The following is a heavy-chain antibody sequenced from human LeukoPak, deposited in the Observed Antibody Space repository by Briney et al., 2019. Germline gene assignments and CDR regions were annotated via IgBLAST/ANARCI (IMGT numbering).Heavy chain of an antibody. D-gene: IGHD3-10*01. CDR1: GFTFSSYG. V-gene: IGHV3-30*18. CDR2: ITYDGSNK. Sequence: GRSLRLSCAASGFTFSSYGMHWVRQAPGKGLEWVADITYDGSNKNCADSVKGRFTISRDNSKSTLYLQMNSLRAEDTAVYYCAKKSAGSYYNGPDYWGQGTLVTVSS. J-gene: IGHJ4*02. CDR3: AKKSAGSYYNGPDY.